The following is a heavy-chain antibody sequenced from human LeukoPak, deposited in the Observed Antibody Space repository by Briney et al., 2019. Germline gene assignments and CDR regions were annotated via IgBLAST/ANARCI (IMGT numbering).Heavy chain of an antibody. CDR2: ITYNGDDR. CDR3: ARDGSWGWAQYDH. CDR1: GFTFSSYA. J-gene: IGHJ4*02. V-gene: IGHV3-23*01. D-gene: IGHD5-24*01. Sequence: PGGSLRLSCAVSGFTFSSYAMGWVRQAPGKGLEWVAGITYNGDDRNYADSVKGRFTISRDNSKSTLDLQMNSLRAEDTALYYCARDGSWGWAQYDHWGQGIPVTVSS.